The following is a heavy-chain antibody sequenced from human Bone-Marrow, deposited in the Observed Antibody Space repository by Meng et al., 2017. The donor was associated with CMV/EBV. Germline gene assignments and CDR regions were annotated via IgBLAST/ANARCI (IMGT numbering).Heavy chain of an antibody. CDR1: GFTFSGYA. J-gene: IGHJ4*02. CDR2: MSGSGGST. V-gene: IGHV3-23*01. D-gene: IGHD3-3*01. Sequence: GESLKISCAASGFTFSGYARSWVRQAPGKGLEWVSAMSGSGGSTYYADSVKGRFTISRDNSKNTLSLHMNSLRAEDTDEHYWAKGPIFGYRIDYWGQGTLVTVSS. CDR3: AKGPIFGYRIDY.